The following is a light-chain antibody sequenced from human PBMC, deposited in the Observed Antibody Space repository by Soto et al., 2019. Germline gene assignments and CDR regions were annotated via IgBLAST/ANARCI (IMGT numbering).Light chain of an antibody. Sequence: DKQMNQAPSTLSASVGDRVTITCRASQSISSWLTWYQQKPGKAPKLLIYAASSLQSGVPSRFSGSGSGTDFTLTISSLQPEDFATYYCHQSYTTPLTFGVGTKVDIK. CDR2: AAS. J-gene: IGKJ4*01. V-gene: IGKV1-39*01. CDR3: HQSYTTPLT. CDR1: QSISSW.